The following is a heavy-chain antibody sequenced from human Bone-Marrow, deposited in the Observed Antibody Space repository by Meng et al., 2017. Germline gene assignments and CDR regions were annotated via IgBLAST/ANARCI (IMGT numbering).Heavy chain of an antibody. CDR1: GFTFSRSD. CDR3: EGDHNWESGY. J-gene: IGHJ4*02. V-gene: IGHV3-30*03. CDR2: VTPDGRTK. Sequence: QVHLVESGGGVVQPGRSLRLSCAASGFTFSRSDMHWVRQAPGKGLEWVAVVTPDGRTKNYADSVKGRFSISRDNSKNTLSLEMNSLRVDDSGMYFCEGDHNWESGYWGLGTLVTVSS. D-gene: IGHD1-1*01.